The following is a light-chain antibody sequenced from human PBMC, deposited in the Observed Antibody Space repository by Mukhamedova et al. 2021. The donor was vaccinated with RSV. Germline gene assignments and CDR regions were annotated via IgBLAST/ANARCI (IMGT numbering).Light chain of an antibody. CDR1: QSVGSNY. J-gene: IGKJ4*01. CDR3: QQYSNTPPT. V-gene: IGKV3-20*01. CDR2: GAS. Sequence: QSVGSNYLAWHQQKPGQASRLLIYGASSRATDIPDRFTGSGSGTDFTLTISRLEPEDFALYYCQQYSNTPPTFGGGTKVEIK.